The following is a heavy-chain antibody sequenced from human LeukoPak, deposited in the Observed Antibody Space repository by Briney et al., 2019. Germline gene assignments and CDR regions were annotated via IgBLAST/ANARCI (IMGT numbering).Heavy chain of an antibody. J-gene: IGHJ5*02. Sequence: GGSLRLSCVVSGFTFSDYWMSWVRQAPGNGLEWVANIKQDGNEKHYVDSVKGRFTISRDNAKNSLYLQMNSLRAEDTAVYYCASHTTLDPWGQGALVTVSS. CDR1: GFTFSDYW. CDR3: ASHTTLDP. D-gene: IGHD1-14*01. V-gene: IGHV3-7*01. CDR2: IKQDGNEK.